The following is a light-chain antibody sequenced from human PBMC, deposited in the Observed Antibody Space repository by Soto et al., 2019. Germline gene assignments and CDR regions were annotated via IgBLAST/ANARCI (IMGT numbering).Light chain of an antibody. Sequence: EIVLTQSPGTLSLSPGERATLSCRASQSVSSSYLAWYQQKPGQAPRLLIYGASSRATDIPDRFSGSGSGTDFTLTISGLEPEDFAVYYCQQYGGSPVYTFGQGTKLEIK. CDR1: QSVSSSY. V-gene: IGKV3-20*01. J-gene: IGKJ2*01. CDR2: GAS. CDR3: QQYGGSPVYT.